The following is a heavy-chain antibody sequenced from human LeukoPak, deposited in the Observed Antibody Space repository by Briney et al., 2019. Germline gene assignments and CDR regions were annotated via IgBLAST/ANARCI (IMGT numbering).Heavy chain of an antibody. CDR3: AKRGYYDILTGYYTNYYYYYMDV. J-gene: IGHJ6*03. D-gene: IGHD3-9*01. Sequence: GGSLRLSCAASGFTFSSYGMHWVRQAPGKGLGWVAFIRYDGSNKYYADSVKGRFTISRDNSKNTLYLQMNSLRAEDTAVYYCAKRGYYDILTGYYTNYYYYYMDVWGKGTTVTVSS. CDR2: IRYDGSNK. V-gene: IGHV3-30*02. CDR1: GFTFSSYG.